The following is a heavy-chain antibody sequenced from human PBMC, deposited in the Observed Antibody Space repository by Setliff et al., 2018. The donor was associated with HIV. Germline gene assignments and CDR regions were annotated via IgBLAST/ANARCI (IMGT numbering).Heavy chain of an antibody. CDR1: GFTFNSYW. J-gene: IGHJ4*02. CDR2: IKQDGSEK. V-gene: IGHV3-7*02. D-gene: IGHD6-13*01. CDR3: ARSRAAGFDY. Sequence: GGSLRLSCAASGFTFNSYWMTWVRQAPGKGLEWVANIKQDGSEKYFVDSVKGRFTVSRDNAKNSLYLQMNSLRAEDTAVYYCARSRAAGFDYWGQGTLVTVSS.